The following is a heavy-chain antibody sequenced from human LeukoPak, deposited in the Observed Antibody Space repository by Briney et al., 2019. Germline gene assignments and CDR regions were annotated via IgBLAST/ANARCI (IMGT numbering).Heavy chain of an antibody. CDR3: ARVEAVAGHNPFDY. V-gene: IGHV3-48*02. J-gene: IGHJ4*02. CDR1: GFTFSSYS. D-gene: IGHD6-19*01. Sequence: PGGSLRLSCAASGFTFSSYSMNWVRQAPGKGLEWVSYISSSSSTIYYADSVKGRFTISRDNAKNSLYLQMNSLRDEDTAVYYCARVEAVAGHNPFDYWGQGTLVTVSS. CDR2: ISSSSSTI.